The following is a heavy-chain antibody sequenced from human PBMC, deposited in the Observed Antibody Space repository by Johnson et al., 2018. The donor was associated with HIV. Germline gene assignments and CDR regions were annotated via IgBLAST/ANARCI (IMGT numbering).Heavy chain of an antibody. Sequence: QVQLVESGGGLVKPGGSLRLSCAASGFSFSDYYMSWIRQAPGKGLEWVSYISSSGSTMYYADSVKGRFTLSRDNAKNSLYLQMNSLRAGDTAVYYCARALARLDAFDIWGQGTMVTVSS. V-gene: IGHV3-11*04. CDR1: GFSFSDYY. J-gene: IGHJ3*02. CDR2: ISSSGSTM. CDR3: ARALARLDAFDI.